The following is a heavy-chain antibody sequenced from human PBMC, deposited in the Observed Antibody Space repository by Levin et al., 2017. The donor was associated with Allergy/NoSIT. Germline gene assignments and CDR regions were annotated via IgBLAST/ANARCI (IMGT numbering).Heavy chain of an antibody. J-gene: IGHJ4*02. CDR2: MNPNSGNT. CDR3: ARTNPKYFWSGYLTSLSFDY. D-gene: IGHD3-3*01. CDR1: GSTFTSYD. Sequence: GGSLRLSCKASGSTFTSYDINWVRQATGQGLEWMGWMNPNSGNTGYAQKFQGRVTMTRNTSISTAYMELSSLRSEDTAVYYCARTNPKYFWSGYLTSLSFDYWGQGTLVTVSS. V-gene: IGHV1-8*01.